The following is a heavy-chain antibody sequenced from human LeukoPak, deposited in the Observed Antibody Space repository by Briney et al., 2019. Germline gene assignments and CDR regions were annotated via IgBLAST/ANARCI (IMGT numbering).Heavy chain of an antibody. D-gene: IGHD6-13*01. V-gene: IGHV3-21*01. J-gene: IGHJ4*02. CDR1: GFTFSSYS. CDR2: ISSSSSYI. CDR3: AGSDEYSSSWFFDY. Sequence: GGSLRLSCAAPGFTFSSYSMNWVRQAPGKGLEWVSSISSSSSYIYYADSVKGRFTISRDNAKNSLYLQMNSLRAEGTAVYYCAGSDEYSSSWFFDYWGQGTLVTVSS.